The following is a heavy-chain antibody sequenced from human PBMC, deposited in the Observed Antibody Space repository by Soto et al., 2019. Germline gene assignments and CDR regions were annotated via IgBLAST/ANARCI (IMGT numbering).Heavy chain of an antibody. CDR1: GYTFSMYG. D-gene: IGHD3-10*01. J-gene: IGHJ4*02. Sequence: QGQLVQSGNEVKKPGASVKVSCKASGYTFSMYGITWVRQAPGQGLEWMGWSSAYNGKTQYAQKLQGRVAMTTDTSTTTAYMELRSLRSDDTAMYYCARLQRYGDNPPDLWGQGTLVTVSS. V-gene: IGHV1-18*01. CDR3: ARLQRYGDNPPDL. CDR2: SSAYNGKT.